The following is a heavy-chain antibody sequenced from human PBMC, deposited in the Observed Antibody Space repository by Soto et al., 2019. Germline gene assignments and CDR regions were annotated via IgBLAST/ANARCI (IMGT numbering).Heavy chain of an antibody. J-gene: IGHJ4*02. CDR3: AREVWGPVD. D-gene: IGHD7-27*01. V-gene: IGHV3-7*01. Sequence: EVQLVESGGGLVQPGGSLRLSCEASGFTFTSYRMIWVRQSPGEGLEWLANIKEDGIQKNYVDSVKGRFTISRDNAKKSLYLQMNSLRVDDTAVYYCAREVWGPVDWGQGTLVTVSS. CDR1: GFTFTSYR. CDR2: IKEDGIQK.